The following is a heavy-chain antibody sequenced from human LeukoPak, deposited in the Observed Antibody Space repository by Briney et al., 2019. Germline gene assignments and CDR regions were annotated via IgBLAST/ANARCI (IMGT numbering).Heavy chain of an antibody. D-gene: IGHD2-15*01. Sequence: GRSLRLSCAASGFTFSSYAMHWVRQAPGKGLGWVAVISYDGNNKYYADSVEGRFTISRDNSKNTLYLQMNSLRAEDTAVYYCARDDPYCSGGTCYSPPFDYWGQGTLVTVSS. CDR3: ARDDPYCSGGTCYSPPFDY. CDR2: ISYDGNNK. CDR1: GFTFSSYA. V-gene: IGHV3-30-3*01. J-gene: IGHJ4*02.